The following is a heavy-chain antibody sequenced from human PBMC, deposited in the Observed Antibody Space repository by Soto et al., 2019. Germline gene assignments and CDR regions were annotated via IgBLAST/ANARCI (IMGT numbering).Heavy chain of an antibody. J-gene: IGHJ5*02. V-gene: IGHV3-23*01. D-gene: IGHD3-10*01. CDR1: GFTFSSYA. CDR3: AIPSYYLPGP. CDR2: ISGSGGST. Sequence: GGSLRLSCAASGFTFSSYAMSWVRQAPGKGLEWASGISGSGGSTYYADSVKGRFTISRDNSNNTLYLQMNSLRAEDTAVYYCAIPSYYLPGPWGQGTLVTVSS.